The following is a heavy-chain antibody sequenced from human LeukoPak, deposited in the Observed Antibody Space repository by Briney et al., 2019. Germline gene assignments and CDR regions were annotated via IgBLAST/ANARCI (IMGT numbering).Heavy chain of an antibody. CDR1: GFTFDDYA. Sequence: PGRSLRLSCAASGFTFDDYAMHWVRQAPGKGLEWVSGISWNSGSIGYAGSVKGRFTISRDNAKNSLYLQMNSLRAKDMALYYCAKDDCSTSSCSIDYWGQGTLVTVSS. D-gene: IGHD2-2*01. J-gene: IGHJ4*02. V-gene: IGHV3-9*03. CDR2: ISWNSGSI. CDR3: AKDDCSTSSCSIDY.